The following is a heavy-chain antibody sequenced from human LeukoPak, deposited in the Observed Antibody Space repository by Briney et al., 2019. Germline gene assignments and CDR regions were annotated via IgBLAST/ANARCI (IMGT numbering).Heavy chain of an antibody. J-gene: IGHJ4*02. Sequence: SETLSLTCTVSGGSISSSSYYWGWIRQPPGKGLEWIGSIYYSGSTYYNPSLKSRVTISVDTSKNQFSLKLSSVTAADTAVYYCARHLAMRITIFGVVTDWSQGTLVTVSS. D-gene: IGHD3-3*01. CDR1: GGSISSSSYY. CDR2: IYYSGST. CDR3: ARHLAMRITIFGVVTD. V-gene: IGHV4-39*01.